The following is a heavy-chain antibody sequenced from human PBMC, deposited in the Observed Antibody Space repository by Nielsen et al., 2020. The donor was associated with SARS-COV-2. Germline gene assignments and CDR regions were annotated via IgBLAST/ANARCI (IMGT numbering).Heavy chain of an antibody. J-gene: IGHJ6*02. Sequence: LRLSCTVSGCSISSGGYYWSWIRHHPGKGLEWIGYIYFSGRTCYNPSLKSRVTISVDTSKNQFSLSLRSVTAADTAVYYCARESSGYDHYIYGMDLWGQGTTVTVSS. D-gene: IGHD5-12*01. CDR3: ARESSGYDHYIYGMDL. CDR2: IYFSGRT. CDR1: GCSISSGGYY. V-gene: IGHV4-31*03.